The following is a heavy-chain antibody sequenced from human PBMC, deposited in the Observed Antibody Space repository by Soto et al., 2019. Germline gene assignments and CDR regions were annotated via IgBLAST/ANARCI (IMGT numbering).Heavy chain of an antibody. CDR3: AKDRGGYCSGGSCYSIDY. CDR2: ISGSGGST. D-gene: IGHD2-15*01. V-gene: IGHV3-23*01. J-gene: IGHJ4*02. Sequence: GGSLRLSCAASGFTFSSYAMSWVRQAPGKGLEWVSAISGSGGSTYYADSVKGRFTISRDNSKNTLYLQMNSLRAEDTAVYYCAKDRGGYCSGGSCYSIDYWGQGTLVTVSS. CDR1: GFTFSSYA.